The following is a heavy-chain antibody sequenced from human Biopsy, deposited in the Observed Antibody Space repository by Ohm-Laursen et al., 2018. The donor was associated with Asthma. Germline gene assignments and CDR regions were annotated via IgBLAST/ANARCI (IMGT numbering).Heavy chain of an antibody. CDR2: IKHDGSEK. CDR3: ARTFHFWSPYHAEHYQL. CDR1: GYTFGDYW. D-gene: IGHD3-3*02. J-gene: IGHJ1*01. V-gene: IGHV3-7*01. Sequence: SLRLSRAAPGYTFGDYWKSGVRQVRGKGMEWVANIKHDGSEKNHVDSLKGRFTISRDNAKNSLYLQMNSLRAEDTAVYYCARTFHFWSPYHAEHYQLWGQGTLVTVSS.